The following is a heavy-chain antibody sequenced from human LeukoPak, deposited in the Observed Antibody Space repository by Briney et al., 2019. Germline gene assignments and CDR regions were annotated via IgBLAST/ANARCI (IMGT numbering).Heavy chain of an antibody. CDR2: IYASGST. CDR1: GGSISTYY. V-gene: IGHV4-4*07. J-gene: IGHJ6*02. Sequence: SETLSLTCTVSGGSISTYYWSWIRQPAGKGLEWIGRIYASGSTNYNPSLKSRVTISVDTSKNQFSLKLSSVTAADTAVYYCARSGGTSYYYYYGMDVWGQGTTVTVSS. CDR3: ARSGGTSYYYYYGMDV. D-gene: IGHD3-16*01.